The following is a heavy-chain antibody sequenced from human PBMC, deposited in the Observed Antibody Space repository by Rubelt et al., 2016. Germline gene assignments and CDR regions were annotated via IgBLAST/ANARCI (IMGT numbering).Heavy chain of an antibody. Sequence: QLQLQESGPGLVKPSETLSLTCTVSGGSISSSSYYWGWIRQPPGKGLEWIGSIYYSGSTYYNPSLKVRVTISVDTSKNQFSLKLSPVTAADTAVYYCARRHSSSWYYFDYWGQGTLVTVSS. J-gene: IGHJ4*02. CDR3: ARRHSSSWYYFDY. CDR2: IYYSGST. V-gene: IGHV4-39*07. D-gene: IGHD6-13*01. CDR1: GGSISSSSYY.